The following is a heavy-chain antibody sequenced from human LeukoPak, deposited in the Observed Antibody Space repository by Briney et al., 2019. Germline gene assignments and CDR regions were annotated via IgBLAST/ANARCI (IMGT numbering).Heavy chain of an antibody. J-gene: IGHJ4*02. CDR3: ALLAVASDFDY. D-gene: IGHD6-19*01. CDR2: IASSGTPR. Sequence: PGGSLRLSCAVSGFPFSIYEMNWVRQAPGKGLEWVSNIASSGTPRYYADSVKGRFSISRDNAKYSLYLQMNSLRVEDTAVYYCALLAVASDFDYWGQGALVTVSS. V-gene: IGHV3-48*03. CDR1: GFPFSIYE.